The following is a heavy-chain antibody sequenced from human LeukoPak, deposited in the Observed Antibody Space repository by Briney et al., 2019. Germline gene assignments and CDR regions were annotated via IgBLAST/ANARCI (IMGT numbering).Heavy chain of an antibody. CDR3: ARGYSGYRTEDY. D-gene: IGHD5-12*01. CDR2: ISSSGSTI. V-gene: IGHV3-48*03. J-gene: IGHJ4*02. CDR1: GFTFSNYE. Sequence: GSLRLSCAASGFTFSNYEMNWVRQAPGKGLEWVSYISSSGSTIYYANSVKGRFTISRDNAKNSLYLQMNSLRVDDTGFYYCARGYSGYRTEDYWGQGALVTVSS.